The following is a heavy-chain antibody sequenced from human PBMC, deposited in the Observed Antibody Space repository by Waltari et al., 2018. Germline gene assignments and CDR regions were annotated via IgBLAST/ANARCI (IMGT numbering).Heavy chain of an antibody. V-gene: IGHV4-34*01. D-gene: IGHD2-2*01. Sequence: QVQLQQWGAGLLKPSETLSLTCAVYGGSFSGYYWSWIRQPPGKGLEWIGEINHSGSTNYNPSLKSRVTISVDTSKNQFSLKLSSVTAADTAVYYCARGRRGVVVPAAKGRSNYYYYMDVWGKGTTVTVSS. CDR3: ARGRRGVVVPAAKGRSNYYYYMDV. J-gene: IGHJ6*03. CDR1: GGSFSGYY. CDR2: INHSGST.